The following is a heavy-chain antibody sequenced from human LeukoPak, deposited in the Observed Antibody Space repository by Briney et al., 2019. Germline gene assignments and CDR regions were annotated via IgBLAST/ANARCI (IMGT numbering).Heavy chain of an antibody. V-gene: IGHV1-2*02. J-gene: IGHJ4*02. Sequence: ASVKVSCKASGYTFTGYYMHWVRQAPGQGLEWMGWINPNNGDTNYAQNLQGSVTMTTDKSTSTAYMELRSLRSDDTAVYYCARGVWSDCWGQGTLITVSS. CDR2: INPNNGDT. CDR1: GYTFTGYY. CDR3: ARGVWSDC. D-gene: IGHD2-8*01.